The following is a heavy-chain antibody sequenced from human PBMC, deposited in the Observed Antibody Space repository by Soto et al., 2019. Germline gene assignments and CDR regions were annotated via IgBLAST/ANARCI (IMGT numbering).Heavy chain of an antibody. D-gene: IGHD6-6*01. CDR2: ISSSSSYI. J-gene: IGHJ3*02. CDR1: GFTFSSYS. V-gene: IGHV3-21*01. Sequence: GGSLRLSCAASGFTFSSYSMNWVRQAPGKGLEWVSSISSSSSYIYYADSVKGRFTISRDNAKISLYLQMNSLRAEDAAVYYCAREGLQLVGVNAFDIWGQGTMVTVSS. CDR3: AREGLQLVGVNAFDI.